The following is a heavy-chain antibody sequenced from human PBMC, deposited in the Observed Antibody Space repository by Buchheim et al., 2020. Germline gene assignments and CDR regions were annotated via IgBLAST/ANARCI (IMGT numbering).Heavy chain of an antibody. CDR1: GGTFSSYA. D-gene: IGHD3-22*01. V-gene: IGHV1-69*11. J-gene: IGHJ4*02. CDR2: IIPILGTA. CDR3: ARESVGAYYYDSSGYSRSGYYFDY. Sequence: QVQLVQSGAEVKKPGSSVKVSCKASGGTFSSYAISWVRQAPGQGLEWMGGIIPILGTANYAQKFQGRVTITADESTSTAYMELSSLRSEDTAVYYCARESVGAYYYDSSGYSRSGYYFDYWGQGTL.